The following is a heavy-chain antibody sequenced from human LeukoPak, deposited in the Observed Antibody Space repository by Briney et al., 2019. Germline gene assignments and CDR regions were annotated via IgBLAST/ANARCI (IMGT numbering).Heavy chain of an antibody. CDR1: GGSFSGYY. D-gene: IGHD3-22*01. Sequence: SETLSLTCAVYGGSFSGYYWSWIRQPPGKGLEWIGEINHSGSTNYNPSLKSRVTISVDTSKNQFSLKLSSVTAADTAVYYCARDYYDSSGFYPYDAFDIWGQGTMVTVPS. CDR2: INHSGST. V-gene: IGHV4-34*01. CDR3: ARDYYDSSGFYPYDAFDI. J-gene: IGHJ3*02.